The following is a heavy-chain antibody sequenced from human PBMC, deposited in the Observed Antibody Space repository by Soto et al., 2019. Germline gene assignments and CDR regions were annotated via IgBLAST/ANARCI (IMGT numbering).Heavy chain of an antibody. CDR2: IYSDGRT. D-gene: IGHD5-18*01. J-gene: IGHJ4*02. V-gene: IGHV3-53*01. Sequence: EVHLVESGGGLIQPGGSLRLSCAASGFIVSSSYMSWVRQAPGKGLEWRSIIYSDGRTFYADSVKGRFTISRENSKNTVDLQMTTLRAEDTAVYYCARDSISYGPGVNDYWGQGTLVTVS. CDR3: ARDSISYGPGVNDY. CDR1: GFIVSSSY.